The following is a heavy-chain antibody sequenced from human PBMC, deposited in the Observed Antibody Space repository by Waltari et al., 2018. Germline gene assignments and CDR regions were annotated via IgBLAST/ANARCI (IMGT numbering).Heavy chain of an antibody. CDR3: ARDKERGAFDI. V-gene: IGHV4-59*01. J-gene: IGHJ3*02. CDR2: IYYSGST. D-gene: IGHD3-16*01. CDR1: GGSISSYY. Sequence: QVKLQESGPGLVKPSETLSLTCTVSGGSISSYYWSWIRQPPGKGMEWIGYIYYSGSTNSNPSRKSRVTISVDTSKNQFSLKLSSVTAADTAVYYCARDKERGAFDIWGQGTMVTVSS.